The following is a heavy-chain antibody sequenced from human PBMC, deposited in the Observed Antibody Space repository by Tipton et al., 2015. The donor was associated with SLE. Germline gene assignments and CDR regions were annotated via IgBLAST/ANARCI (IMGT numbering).Heavy chain of an antibody. J-gene: IGHJ3*02. CDR3: ARLDQQLENAFDI. CDR2: VSWDGGDT. V-gene: IGHV3-43*01. D-gene: IGHD6-13*01. CDR1: GFTFDEYT. Sequence: SLRLSCAASGFTFDEYTMHWVRQPPGKGLEWVSFVSWDGGDTYYADSVKGRFTISRDNSKNTLYVQMNSLRAEDTAVYYCARLDQQLENAFDIWGQGTMVTVSS.